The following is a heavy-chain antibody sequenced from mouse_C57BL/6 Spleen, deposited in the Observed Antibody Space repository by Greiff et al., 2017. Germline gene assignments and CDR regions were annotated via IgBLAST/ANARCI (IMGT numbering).Heavy chain of an antibody. D-gene: IGHD2-12*01. J-gene: IGHJ4*01. CDR2: IDPSDSYT. CDR3: ASGDPLYDDYAMDY. V-gene: IGHV1-59*01. CDR1: GYTFTSYW. Sequence: QVQLQQPGAELVRPGTSVKLSCKASGYTFTSYWMHWVKQRPGQGLEWIGVIDPSDSYTNYNQKFKGKATLTVDTSSSTAYMQLSSLTSEDSAVYYCASGDPLYDDYAMDYWGQGTSVTVSS.